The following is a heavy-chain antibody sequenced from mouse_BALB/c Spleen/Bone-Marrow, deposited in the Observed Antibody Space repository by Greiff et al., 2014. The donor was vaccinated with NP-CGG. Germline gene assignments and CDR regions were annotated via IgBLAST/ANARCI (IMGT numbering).Heavy chain of an antibody. CDR2: INPYNDDT. Sequence: VQLQQSGPELVKPGASVKMPCKASGYTFTSYIMHWVKQKPGQGLEWIGYINPYNDDTKYNEKFKGKATLTSDKSSSTAYMELSSLTSEDSAVYHCARSYGSPFDYWGQGTTLTVSS. J-gene: IGHJ2*01. V-gene: IGHV1-14*01. CDR1: GYTFTSYI. CDR3: ARSYGSPFDY. D-gene: IGHD1-1*01.